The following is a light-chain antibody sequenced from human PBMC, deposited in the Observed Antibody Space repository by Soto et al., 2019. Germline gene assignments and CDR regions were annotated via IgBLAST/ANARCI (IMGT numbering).Light chain of an antibody. V-gene: IGLV2-11*01. CDR2: DVT. J-gene: IGLJ2*01. Sequence: QSALTQPRSVSGSPGQSVTISCTGTSSDVGAYNYVSWYQQYPGKAPKLMIYDVTERPSGVPDRFSASKSGNTASLTISGLQADDEANYYCCSYAGTYSVVFGGGTKLTVL. CDR3: CSYAGTYSVV. CDR1: SSDVGAYNY.